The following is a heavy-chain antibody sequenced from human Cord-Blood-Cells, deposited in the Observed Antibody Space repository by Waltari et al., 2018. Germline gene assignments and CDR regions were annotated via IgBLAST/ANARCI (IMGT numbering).Heavy chain of an antibody. V-gene: IGHV4-39*01. CDR3: ARNSIHAFDI. J-gene: IGHJ3*02. CDR2: IYYSGST. CDR1: GGSISSSSYY. Sequence: QLQLQESGPGLVKPSETLSLTCTVSGGSISSSSYYWGWIRQPPGKGLECIGSIYYSGSTYCTPALKSRVTISVDTSKNQFSLKLSSVTAADTAVYYCARNSIHAFDIWGQGTMVTVSS.